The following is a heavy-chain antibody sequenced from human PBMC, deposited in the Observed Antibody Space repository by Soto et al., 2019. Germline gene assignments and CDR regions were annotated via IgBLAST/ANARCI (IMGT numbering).Heavy chain of an antibody. Sequence: PGGSLRLSCAASGFTFSSYGMHWVRQAPGKGLEWVAVIWYDGSNKYYADSVKGRFTISRDNSKNTLYLQMNSLRAEDTAVYYCAKDRPNYYDSSGYYSTPEAFDIWGQGTMVTVSS. CDR1: GFTFSSYG. CDR3: AKDRPNYYDSSGYYSTPEAFDI. D-gene: IGHD3-22*01. CDR2: IWYDGSNK. V-gene: IGHV3-33*06. J-gene: IGHJ3*02.